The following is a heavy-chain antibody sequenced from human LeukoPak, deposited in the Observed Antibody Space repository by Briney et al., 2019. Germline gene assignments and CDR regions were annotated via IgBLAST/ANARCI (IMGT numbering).Heavy chain of an antibody. CDR1: GFTFSSYA. D-gene: IGHD3-22*01. V-gene: IGHV3-23*01. J-gene: IGHJ4*02. CDR3: ARVDYDSSGADFDY. Sequence: GGSLRLSCAASGFTFSSYAMSWVRQAPGKGLEWVSAISGSGGSTYYADSVKGRFTISRDNAQSSLYLQMKSLRVEDTALYYCARVDYDSSGADFDYWGQGTLVTVSP. CDR2: ISGSGGST.